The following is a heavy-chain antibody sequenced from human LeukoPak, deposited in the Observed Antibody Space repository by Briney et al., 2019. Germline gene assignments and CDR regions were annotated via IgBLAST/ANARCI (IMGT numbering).Heavy chain of an antibody. D-gene: IGHD6-6*01. CDR1: GYTFTSYD. CDR2: MNPNSGNT. Sequence: ASVKVSCKASGYTFTSYDINWVRQATGQGLEWMGWMNPNSGNTGYAQKFQGRVTMTRNTSISTAYMELSSLRSEDTAVYYCASHASSIAARPNYCYYMDVWGKGTTVTVSS. J-gene: IGHJ6*03. V-gene: IGHV1-8*01. CDR3: ASHASSIAARPNYCYYMDV.